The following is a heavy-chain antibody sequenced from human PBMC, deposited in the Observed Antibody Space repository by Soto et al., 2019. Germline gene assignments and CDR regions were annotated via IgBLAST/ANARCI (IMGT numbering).Heavy chain of an antibody. D-gene: IGHD3-22*01. CDR2: INHSGST. CDR1: DGSMNSDSSY. Sequence: SETLSLTCRVSDGSMNSDSSYWGWIRQPPGKGLEWIGVINHSGSTYHNLSLKGRVTMSVDASRNQFSLKLTSMTAADTAVYYCARLGGYVSVGYYYLWDSWGQGTRVTVS. V-gene: IGHV4-39*01. J-gene: IGHJ4*02. CDR3: ARLGGYVSVGYYYLWDS.